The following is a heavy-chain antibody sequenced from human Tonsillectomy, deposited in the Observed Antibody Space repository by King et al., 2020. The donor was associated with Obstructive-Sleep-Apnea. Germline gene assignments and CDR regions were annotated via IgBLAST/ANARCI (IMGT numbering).Heavy chain of an antibody. D-gene: IGHD3-22*01. J-gene: IGHJ5*02. CDR3: TRDYYDSSGYYYPA. V-gene: IGHV3-15*01. CDR1: GFTFSNAC. CDR2: VKSKTEGGPT. Sequence: VQRVESGGGLVKPGGSLRLSCAASGFTFSNACMSWVRQAPGKGLEWVGRVKSKTEGGPTDYAAPVKGRFTISREDSKNTLYLQMNSRKTEDTALYYCTRDYYDSSGYYYPAWGQGTLVTVSS.